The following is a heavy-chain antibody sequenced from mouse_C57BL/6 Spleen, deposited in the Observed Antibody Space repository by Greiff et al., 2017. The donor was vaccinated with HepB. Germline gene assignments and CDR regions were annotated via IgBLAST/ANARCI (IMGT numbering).Heavy chain of an antibody. CDR3: ASMGSSSLYWYFDV. J-gene: IGHJ1*03. Sequence: EVQLQQSGPVLVKPGASVKMSCKASGYTFTDYYMNWVKQSHGKSLEWIGVINPYNGGTSYNQKFKGKATLTVDKSSSTAYMELNSLTSDDSAVYYCASMGSSSLYWYFDVWGTGTTVTVSS. CDR1: GYTFTDYY. CDR2: INPYNGGT. V-gene: IGHV1-19*01. D-gene: IGHD1-1*01.